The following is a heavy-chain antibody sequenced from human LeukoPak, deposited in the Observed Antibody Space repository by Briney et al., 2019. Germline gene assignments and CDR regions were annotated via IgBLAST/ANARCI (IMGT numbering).Heavy chain of an antibody. V-gene: IGHV1-24*01. Sequence: ASVKVSCKFSGYTLTELSMHWVRQAPGKGLEWMGGFDPEDGETIYAQKFQGRGTMTEDTATDTAYMELRSLRSDDTAVYYCAVTYYYDSSGYYPFDYWGQGTLVTVSS. J-gene: IGHJ4*02. D-gene: IGHD3-22*01. CDR2: FDPEDGET. CDR1: GYTLTELS. CDR3: AVTYYYDSSGYYPFDY.